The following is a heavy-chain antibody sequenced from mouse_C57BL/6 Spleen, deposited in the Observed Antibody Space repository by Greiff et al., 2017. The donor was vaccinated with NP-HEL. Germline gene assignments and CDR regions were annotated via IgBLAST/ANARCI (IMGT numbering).Heavy chain of an antibody. Sequence: VQLQQPGAELVKPGASVKLSCKASGYTFTSYWMQWVKQRPGQGLEWIGEIDPSDSYTTSNHKFKGKATLTVDTSSSTAYMQLSSRTSEDSAVYYCARPYYSNSLSYWGQGTLVTVSA. CDR3: ARPYYSNSLSY. CDR1: GYTFTSYW. J-gene: IGHJ3*01. D-gene: IGHD2-5*01. V-gene: IGHV1-50*01. CDR2: IDPSDSYT.